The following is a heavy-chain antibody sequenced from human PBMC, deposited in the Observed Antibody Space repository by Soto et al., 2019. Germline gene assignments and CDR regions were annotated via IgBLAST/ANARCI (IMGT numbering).Heavy chain of an antibody. CDR2: INPRGGDT. Sequence: QVRLVQSGAEVKKPGASLRVSCKASGYTFSAYYIHWVRQAPGQGLEWMGIINPRGGDTSYAQRLQGRITMTSDTSTSTVYMELTSLRSDDTAMYFCARALTEFDYWGPGTLVTVSS. J-gene: IGHJ4*02. CDR3: ARALTEFDY. D-gene: IGHD7-27*01. V-gene: IGHV1-46*01. CDR1: GYTFSAYY.